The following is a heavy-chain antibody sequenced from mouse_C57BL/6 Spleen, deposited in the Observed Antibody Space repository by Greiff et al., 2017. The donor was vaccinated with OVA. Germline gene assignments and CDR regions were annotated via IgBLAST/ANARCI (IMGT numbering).Heavy chain of an antibody. J-gene: IGHJ4*01. CDR1: GYTFTGYW. Sequence: VQLQQSGAELMQPGASVKLSCKATGYTFTGYWIEWVKQRPGHGLEWIGEILPGSGSTNYNEKFKGKSTFTADTSSNTGYMQLSSLTTEDSAIYYCASRGYFYAMDDWGKGTSVTVSS. CDR2: ILPGSGST. D-gene: IGHD2-3*01. V-gene: IGHV1-9*01. CDR3: ASRGYFYAMDD.